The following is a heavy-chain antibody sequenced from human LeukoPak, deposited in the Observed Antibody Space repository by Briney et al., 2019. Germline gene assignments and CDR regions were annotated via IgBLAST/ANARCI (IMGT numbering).Heavy chain of an antibody. V-gene: IGHV1-2*02. J-gene: IGHJ5*02. D-gene: IGHD5-12*01. CDR2: INPNSGGT. CDR1: GYTFTGYY. CDR3: ARELGSGYDLRWFDP. Sequence: GASVKVSCKASGYTFTGYYMHWVRQAPGQGLEWMGWINPNSGGTNYAQKFQGRVTMTRDTSISTAYMELSRLRSDDTAVYYCARELGSGYDLRWFDPWGQGTLVTVSS.